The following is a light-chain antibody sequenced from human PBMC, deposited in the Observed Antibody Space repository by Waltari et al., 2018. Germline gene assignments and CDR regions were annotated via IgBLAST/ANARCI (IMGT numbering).Light chain of an antibody. CDR1: QTVGTY. CDR3: QQRSSWTPHT. J-gene: IGKJ2*01. Sequence: EIVLTQSPATLSLSPGETATCSCRASQTVGTYLAWYQQKPGQAPRLLIYDASNRATGIPDRFRGSGSGTDFTLTISSLEPEDFALYYCQQRSSWTPHTFGQGARLEIK. V-gene: IGKV3-11*01. CDR2: DAS.